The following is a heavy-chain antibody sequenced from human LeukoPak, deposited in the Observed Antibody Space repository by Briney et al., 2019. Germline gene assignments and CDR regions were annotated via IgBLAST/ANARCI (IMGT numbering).Heavy chain of an antibody. D-gene: IGHD5-18*01. CDR1: GHTFTSYD. CDR3: ARDMAKRGYSYGYF. Sequence: GASVKASCKGSGHTFTSYDINWVRQATGQGLEWMGWISAYNGNTNYAQKLQGRVTMTTDTSTSTAYMELRSLRSDDTAVYYCARDMAKRGYSYGYFWGQGTLVTVSS. CDR2: ISAYNGNT. J-gene: IGHJ4*02. V-gene: IGHV1-18*01.